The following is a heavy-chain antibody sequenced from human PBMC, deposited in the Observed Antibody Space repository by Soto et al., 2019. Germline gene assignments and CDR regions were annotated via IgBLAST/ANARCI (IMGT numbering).Heavy chain of an antibody. CDR2: IYYSGSS. J-gene: IGHJ2*01. CDR3: ARMSYFYDKWYFDI. D-gene: IGHD3-22*01. Sequence: QVQLQESGPGLVKPSQTLSLTCTASGASLSSGGWHWSWLRQRPEKGLEWIGYIYYSGSSDYIPSLKSRLSMSIDKSKNQFHLKLNSVTAADTATYFCARMSYFYDKWYFDIWGRGTLVTVSS. CDR1: GASLSSGGWH. V-gene: IGHV4-30-4*08.